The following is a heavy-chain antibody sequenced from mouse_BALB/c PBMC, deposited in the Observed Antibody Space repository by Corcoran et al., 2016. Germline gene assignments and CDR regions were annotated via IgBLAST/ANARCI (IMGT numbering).Heavy chain of an antibody. CDR1: GYTFTNYG. V-gene: IGHV9-3-1*01. J-gene: IGHJ4*01. Sequence: QIQLVQSGPELKKPGETVKISCKASGYTFTNYGMNWVKQAPGKGLKWMGWINTYNGEPTFADDFKGRFAFSLETSASTDYLQINNLKNEYTATYFCAREPYALDYWGQGTSVTVSS. CDR3: AREPYALDY. CDR2: INTYNGEP.